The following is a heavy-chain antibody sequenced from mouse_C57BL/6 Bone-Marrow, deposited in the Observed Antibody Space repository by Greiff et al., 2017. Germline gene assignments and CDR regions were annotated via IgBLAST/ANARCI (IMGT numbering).Heavy chain of an antibody. CDR1: GYSFTGYF. J-gene: IGHJ4*01. D-gene: IGHD2-12*01. Sequence: EVQLQQSGPELVKPGASVKISCKASGYSFTGYFMNWVMQSPGKSLEWIGRINPSDGDTFYNQKFKGKATLTVDKSSSTAHMELRSLTSEDSAVYYCARFDDSYYGYAMDDWGQGTSVTVSS. CDR3: ARFDDSYYGYAMDD. CDR2: INPSDGDT. V-gene: IGHV1-20*01.